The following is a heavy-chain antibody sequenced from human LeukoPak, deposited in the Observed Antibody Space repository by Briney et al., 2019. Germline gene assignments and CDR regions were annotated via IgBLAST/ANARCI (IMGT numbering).Heavy chain of an antibody. V-gene: IGHV3-7*01. CDR1: GFTFSSYW. J-gene: IGHJ4*02. CDR2: IKQDGSEK. CDR3: ARDRYIMITFGGPFDY. Sequence: GGSLRLSCAASGFTFSSYWMTWVRQAPGKGLEWVANIKQDGSEKYYVDSVKGRFTISRDNAKNSLYLQLNSLRAEDTAVYYCARDRYIMITFGGPFDYWGQGTLVTVSS. D-gene: IGHD3-16*01.